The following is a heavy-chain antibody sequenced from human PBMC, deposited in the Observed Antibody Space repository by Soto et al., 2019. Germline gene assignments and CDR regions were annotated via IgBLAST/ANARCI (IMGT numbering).Heavy chain of an antibody. D-gene: IGHD3-10*01. CDR2: VNPNNGHT. J-gene: IGHJ4*02. Sequence: QVPLVQSGAEVKKPGASVKVSCKASGYTFTSYDINWVRQATGQGLEWMGWVNPNNGHTGYAQKFQGRVTMTRNTSISTAYMELDSLGSEDTAVYYCVRLFYYGSGSWVEWGQGTLVTVSS. V-gene: IGHV1-8*01. CDR3: VRLFYYGSGSWVE. CDR1: GYTFTSYD.